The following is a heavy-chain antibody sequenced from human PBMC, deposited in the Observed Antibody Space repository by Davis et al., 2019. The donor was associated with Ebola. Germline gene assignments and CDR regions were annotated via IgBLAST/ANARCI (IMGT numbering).Heavy chain of an antibody. CDR3: ARELASSTSSNWFDP. CDR1: GFTFSSYG. J-gene: IGHJ5*02. V-gene: IGHV3-33*01. Sequence: GESLKISCAASGFTFSSYGMHWVRQAPGKGLEWVAVIWYDGSNKYYADSVKGRFTISRDNSKNTLYLQMNSLRAEDTAVYYCARELASSTSSNWFDPWGQGTLVTVSS. CDR2: IWYDGSNK. D-gene: IGHD2-2*01.